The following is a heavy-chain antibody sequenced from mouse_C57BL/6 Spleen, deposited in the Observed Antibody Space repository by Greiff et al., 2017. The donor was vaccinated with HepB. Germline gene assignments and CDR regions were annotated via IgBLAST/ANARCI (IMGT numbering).Heavy chain of an antibody. J-gene: IGHJ1*03. Sequence: QVQLQQSGAELMKPGASVKLSCKATGYTFTGYWIEWIGEILPGSGSTNYNEKFKGKATFTADTSSNTAYMQLSSLTTEDSAIYYCARIDFDVWGTGTTVTVSS. CDR2: ILPGSGST. V-gene: IGHV1-9*01. CDR1: GYTFTGYW. CDR3: ARIDFDV.